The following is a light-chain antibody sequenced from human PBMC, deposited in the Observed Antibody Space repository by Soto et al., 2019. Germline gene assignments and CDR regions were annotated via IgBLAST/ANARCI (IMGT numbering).Light chain of an antibody. CDR3: AAWDDGLGGVV. CDR1: SSNIGGNA. V-gene: IGLV1-44*01. Sequence: QAVVTQTPSASGTPGQRVTISCSGSSSNIGGNAVNWYQQLPGTAPKLLIYNNNQRPSGVPDRFSGSKSGTSASLAISGLQSEDEADYYCAAWDDGLGGVVFGGGTKLTVL. CDR2: NNN. J-gene: IGLJ2*01.